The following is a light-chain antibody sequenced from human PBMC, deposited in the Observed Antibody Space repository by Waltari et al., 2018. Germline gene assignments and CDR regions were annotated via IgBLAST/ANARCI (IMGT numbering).Light chain of an antibody. CDR1: QSVSSKY. J-gene: IGKJ5*01. CDR2: GAS. Sequence: EIVLTQSPGTLSLSPGERITLSCRASQSVSSKYLAWYQQKPGQAPRLLIYGASSRATGIPDRFSGSGSGTDFTLTISRLEPEEFAVYYCQQYGSSPPISFGQGTRLEIK. CDR3: QQYGSSPPIS. V-gene: IGKV3-20*01.